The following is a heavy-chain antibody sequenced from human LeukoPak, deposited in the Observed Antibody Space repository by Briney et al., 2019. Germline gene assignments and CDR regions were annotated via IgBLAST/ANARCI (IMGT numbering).Heavy chain of an antibody. V-gene: IGHV4-39*01. Sequence: SETLSLTCTVSGGSISITNYYWGRIRQPPGKGLEWIGSINYSGNTFYNPSLKSRVTISVDTSKKQFSLKLSSVTAADTALYYCAGQRAWFGEWAFDSWGQGTLVTVSS. CDR1: GGSISITNYY. CDR3: AGQRAWFGEWAFDS. D-gene: IGHD3-10*01. J-gene: IGHJ4*02. CDR2: INYSGNT.